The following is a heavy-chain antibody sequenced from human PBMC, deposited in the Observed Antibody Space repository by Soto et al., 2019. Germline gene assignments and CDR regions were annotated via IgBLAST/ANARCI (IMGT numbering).Heavy chain of an antibody. CDR1: GFTFSGYA. CDR3: ARGQLPAATTYFDF. J-gene: IGHJ4*02. Sequence: QSVGSLRLSCAASGFTFSGYAIHWVRQAPGKGLEWVAIIWFDGSNKYYADSVKGRFSISRDNSKNTLFLQMDSLRAEDTAVYYCARGQLPAATTYFDFWGQGTLVTVSS. CDR2: IWFDGSNK. D-gene: IGHD2-15*01. V-gene: IGHV3-33*01.